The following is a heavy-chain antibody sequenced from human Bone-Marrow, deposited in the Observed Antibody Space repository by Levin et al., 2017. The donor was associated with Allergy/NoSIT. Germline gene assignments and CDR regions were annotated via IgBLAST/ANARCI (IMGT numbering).Heavy chain of an antibody. Sequence: GESLKISCAASGFTFSTYWMHWVRQAPGKGLVWVSRIQSNGKTNYADSVKGRFTISRDNAKNTLYLQMNSLIVEDTAVYYCARDRFYSDSGSNFSWFDPWGQGTLVTVSS. CDR3: ARDRFYSDSGSNFSWFDP. J-gene: IGHJ5*02. CDR2: IQSNGKT. CDR1: GFTFSTYW. V-gene: IGHV3-74*01. D-gene: IGHD3-10*01.